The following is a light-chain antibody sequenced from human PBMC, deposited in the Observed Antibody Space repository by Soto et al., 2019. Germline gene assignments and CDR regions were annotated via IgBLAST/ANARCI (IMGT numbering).Light chain of an antibody. CDR2: GAS. CDR3: QQYDTSPRT. V-gene: IGKV3-20*01. J-gene: IGKJ1*01. Sequence: EIVLTQSPGTLSLSPGERATLSCRASQSVNSDYLAWYQQKPGQGPRVLMYGASSRATGIPDRFSGSGSGTDFTLTISRLEPEDFAVYYCQQYDTSPRTFGQGTNVEI. CDR1: QSVNSDY.